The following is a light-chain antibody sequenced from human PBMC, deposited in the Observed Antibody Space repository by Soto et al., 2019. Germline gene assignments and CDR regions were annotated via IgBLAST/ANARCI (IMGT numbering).Light chain of an antibody. CDR1: QSVTSNY. J-gene: IGKJ1*01. CDR2: GAS. V-gene: IGKV3-20*01. CDR3: QQYGSSPPT. Sequence: VLTQSPGTPSLSPGERATLSCRASQSVTSNYLAWYQQKPGQAPRLLIYGASSRATGIPDRFSGSGSGTDFTLTISRLEPEDFAVYYCQQYGSSPPTFGQGTKVEIK.